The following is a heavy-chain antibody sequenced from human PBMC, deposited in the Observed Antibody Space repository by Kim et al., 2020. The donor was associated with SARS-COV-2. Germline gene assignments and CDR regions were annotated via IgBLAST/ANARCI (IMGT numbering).Heavy chain of an antibody. CDR3: ARSNNQSKYRNSYFD. CDR1: GGSISITNYC. CDR2: IFYSGTT. J-gene: IGHJ4*01. D-gene: IGHD3-16*02. V-gene: IGHV4-39*07. Sequence: SETLSLTCTVSGGSISITNYCWGWIRQSPGTGLEWLASIFYSGTTYYNPSLKSRVTMSLDTSKNQFSLKLSSVTAADTAMYYCARSNNQSKYRNSYFD.